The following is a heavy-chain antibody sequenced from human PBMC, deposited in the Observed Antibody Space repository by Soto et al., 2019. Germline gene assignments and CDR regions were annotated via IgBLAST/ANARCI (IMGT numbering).Heavy chain of an antibody. CDR2: ISAYNGNT. CDR1: GYTFTSYG. CDR3: ARVLTQYQLLPSGY. J-gene: IGHJ4*02. Sequence: GASVKVSCKAPGYTFTSYGISWVRQAPGQGLEWMGWISAYNGNTNYAQKLQGRVTMTTDTSTSTAYMELRSLRSDDTAVYYCARVLTQYQLLPSGYWGQGTLVTVSS. V-gene: IGHV1-18*01. D-gene: IGHD2-2*01.